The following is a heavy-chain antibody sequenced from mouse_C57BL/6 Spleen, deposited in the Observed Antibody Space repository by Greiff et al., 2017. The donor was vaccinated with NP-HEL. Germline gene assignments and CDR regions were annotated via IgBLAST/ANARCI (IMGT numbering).Heavy chain of an antibody. CDR3: ARVPSYGSRRWYFDV. J-gene: IGHJ1*03. D-gene: IGHD1-1*01. CDR1: GFTFSSYA. Sequence: EVQRVESGGGLVKPGGSLKLSCAASGFTFSSYAMSWVRQTPEKRLEWVATISDGGSYTYYPDNVKGRFTISRDNAKNNLYLQMSHLKSEDTAMYYCARVPSYGSRRWYFDVWGTGTTVTVSS. V-gene: IGHV5-4*01. CDR2: ISDGGSYT.